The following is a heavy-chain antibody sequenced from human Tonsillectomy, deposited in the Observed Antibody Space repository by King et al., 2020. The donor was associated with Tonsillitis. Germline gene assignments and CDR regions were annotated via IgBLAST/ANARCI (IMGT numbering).Heavy chain of an antibody. Sequence: QLVQSGGGLVQPGRSLRLSCAASGFTFDVYAMHWVRQAPGKGLEWVAVISWNSGNIGYADSVKGRFTISRDNAKNSLYLQMNSLRAEDTALYYCAKVGYVWGSYRYEPDFDYWGQGTLVTVSS. CDR3: AKVGYVWGSYRYEPDFDY. CDR1: GFTFDVYA. J-gene: IGHJ4*02. D-gene: IGHD3-16*02. CDR2: ISWNSGNI. V-gene: IGHV3-9*01.